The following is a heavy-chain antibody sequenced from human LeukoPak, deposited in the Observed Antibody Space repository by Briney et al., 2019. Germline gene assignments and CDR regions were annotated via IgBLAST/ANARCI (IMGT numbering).Heavy chain of an antibody. CDR2: IKQDGSKK. V-gene: IGHV3-7*01. D-gene: IGHD4-17*01. CDR1: GFPFSSYW. CDR3: AKSYGDYALDY. J-gene: IGHJ4*02. Sequence: GGSLRLSCVASGFPFSSYWMTWVRQAPGKGLEWVANIKQDGSKKSYVDSVKGRFTISRDNAKNSLYLQMNSLRAEDTAVYYCAKSYGDYALDYWGQGTLVTVSS.